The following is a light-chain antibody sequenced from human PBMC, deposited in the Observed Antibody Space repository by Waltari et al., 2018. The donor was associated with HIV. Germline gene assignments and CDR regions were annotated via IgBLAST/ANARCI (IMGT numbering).Light chain of an antibody. J-gene: IGLJ2*01. CDR1: SGIDVAISR. CDR2: YKSDSDK. CDR3: VIWHNSAWV. Sequence: QAVLTQPASLSASPGASASLTCTLRSGIDVAISRIYLYQQKPGSPPQYLLRYKSDSDKQQGSGVPSRFSGSKDASANAGILLISGLQSGDEADYYCVIWHNSAWVFGGGTKLTVL. V-gene: IGLV5-45*01.